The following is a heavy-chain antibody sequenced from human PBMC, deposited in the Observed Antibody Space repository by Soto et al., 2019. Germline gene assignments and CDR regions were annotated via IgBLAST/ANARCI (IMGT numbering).Heavy chain of an antibody. CDR2: IDYSGNT. D-gene: IGHD2-15*01. CDR3: ARDASGYCSGGSCYAFDY. J-gene: IGHJ4*02. CDR1: GGSISSYY. Sequence: QVQLQESGPGLVKPSETLSLTCTVSGGSISSYYWSWIRQPPGKGLEWIGYIDYSGNTKYNPSLKSRVTISVDTSKNQFSLRLSSVTAADTAVYYCARDASGYCSGGSCYAFDYWGQGTLVTVSS. V-gene: IGHV4-59*01.